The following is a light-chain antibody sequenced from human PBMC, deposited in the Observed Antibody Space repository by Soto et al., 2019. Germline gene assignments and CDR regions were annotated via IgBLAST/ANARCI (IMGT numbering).Light chain of an antibody. CDR3: QQYSRAPLT. CDR2: GAS. Sequence: EIVLTHSPGTLSLSPGERATLSCRASQSIDNNYLAWYQQKPGQAPRLVIYGASNRATDIPDRFSASGSGTDFTLTISRLEPEDFAVYYCQQYSRAPLTFGQGTKVEI. V-gene: IGKV3-20*01. J-gene: IGKJ1*01. CDR1: QSIDNNY.